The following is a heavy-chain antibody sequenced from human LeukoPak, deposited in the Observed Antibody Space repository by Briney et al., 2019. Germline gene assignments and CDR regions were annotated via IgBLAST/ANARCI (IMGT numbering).Heavy chain of an antibody. D-gene: IGHD3-10*01. J-gene: IGHJ3*02. CDR3: ARETMEAFDI. CDR1: GFTFSSYS. Sequence: GGSLRPSCAASGFTFSSYSMNWVRQAPGKGLEWASSIGSSSSSIYYADSVKGRFTISRDNPKNSLYLQLNSLRAEDTAVYYCARETMEAFDIWGQGTMITVSS. CDR2: IGSSSSSI. V-gene: IGHV3-21*01.